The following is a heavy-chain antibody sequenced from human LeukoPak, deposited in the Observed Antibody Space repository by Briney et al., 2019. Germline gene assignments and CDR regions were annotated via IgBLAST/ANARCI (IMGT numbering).Heavy chain of an antibody. J-gene: IGHJ5*02. CDR1: GFTFDNFA. CDR3: AKDLTKPTYYDSSGRPSGFDP. CDR2: IFYDGTIY. Sequence: GGSLRLSCTASGFTFDNFAMHWVRQAPGKGLEWVAVIFYDGTIYYYADSVKGRFTISRDNSKNTLYLQTNSLRAEDTAVYYCAKDLTKPTYYDSSGRPSGFDPWGQGTLVTVSS. V-gene: IGHV3-30*04. D-gene: IGHD3-22*01.